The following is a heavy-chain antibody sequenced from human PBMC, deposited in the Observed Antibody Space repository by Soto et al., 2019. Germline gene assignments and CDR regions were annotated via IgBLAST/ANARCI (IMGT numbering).Heavy chain of an antibody. D-gene: IGHD4-17*01. V-gene: IGHV5-51*01. Sequence: GESLKISCKGSGYSFTSYWIGWVRQMPGKGLEWMGIIYPGDSDTRYSPSSQGQVTISAAKSISTAYLQWSSLKASDTAMYYCARLFVGTSTGHYYGMDVWGQGTTVTVSS. J-gene: IGHJ6*02. CDR2: IYPGDSDT. CDR1: GYSFTSYW. CDR3: ARLFVGTSTGHYYGMDV.